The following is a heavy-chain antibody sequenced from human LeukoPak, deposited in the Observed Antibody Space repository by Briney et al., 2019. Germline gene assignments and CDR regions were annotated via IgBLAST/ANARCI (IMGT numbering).Heavy chain of an antibody. Sequence: GGSLRLSCAASGFTFSSYAMSWVRQAPGKGLEWVSAISGSGGSTYYADSVKGRFTISRDNSKNTLYLQMNSLRAEDTAVYYCAEAHVDTAMVTPFDYWGQGTLVTVSS. CDR1: GFTFSSYA. V-gene: IGHV3-23*01. D-gene: IGHD5-18*01. CDR3: AEAHVDTAMVTPFDY. CDR2: ISGSGGST. J-gene: IGHJ4*02.